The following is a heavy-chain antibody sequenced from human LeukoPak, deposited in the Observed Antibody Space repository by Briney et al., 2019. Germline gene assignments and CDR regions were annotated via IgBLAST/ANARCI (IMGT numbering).Heavy chain of an antibody. CDR3: TTGGGRSYYDILTGYVHFDY. V-gene: IGHV3-15*01. D-gene: IGHD3-9*01. CDR1: GFTFSNAY. Sequence: GGSLRLSCAASGFTFSNAYMSWVRQAPGKGLEWVGRIKNKTDGGTTDYAAPVKGRFTISRDDSKDTMYLQMNSLKTEDTAVYYCTTGGGRSYYDILTGYVHFDYWGQGTLVTVSS. CDR2: IKNKTDGGTT. J-gene: IGHJ4*02.